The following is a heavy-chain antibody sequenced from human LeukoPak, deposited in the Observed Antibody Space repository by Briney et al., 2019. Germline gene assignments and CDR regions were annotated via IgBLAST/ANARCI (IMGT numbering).Heavy chain of an antibody. CDR3: AREKAARSLYYYYYMDV. J-gene: IGHJ6*03. Sequence: PSETLSLTCTVSGGSISSGSYYWSWIRQPAGKGLEWIGRIYTSGSTNYNPSLKSRVTISVDTSRNQFSLKLSSVTAADTAVYYCAREKAARSLYYYYYMDVWGKGTTVTVSS. CDR1: GGSISSGSYY. V-gene: IGHV4-61*02. CDR2: IYTSGST. D-gene: IGHD6-6*01.